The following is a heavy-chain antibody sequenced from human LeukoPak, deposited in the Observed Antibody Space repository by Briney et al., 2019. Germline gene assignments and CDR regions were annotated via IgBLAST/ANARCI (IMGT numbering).Heavy chain of an antibody. V-gene: IGHV4-59*01. J-gene: IGHJ5*02. Sequence: SETLSLTCAVSGGSISSYYWSWIRQPPGKGLEWIGYIYYSGSTNYNPSLKSRVTISVDTSKNQFSLKLSSVTAADTAVYYCARGRGSSGSVNWFGPWGQGTLVTVSS. CDR1: GGSISSYY. CDR2: IYYSGST. D-gene: IGHD3-22*01. CDR3: ARGRGSSGSVNWFGP.